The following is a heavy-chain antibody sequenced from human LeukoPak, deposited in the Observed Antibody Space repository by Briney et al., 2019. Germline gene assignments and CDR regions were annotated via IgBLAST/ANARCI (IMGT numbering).Heavy chain of an antibody. Sequence: SETLSLTRTVSGGSISSYSWSWIRQPPGKGLEWIGYMYYTGSTNYHPSLKSRVTISVDTSKTQFSLNLSSVTAADTAVYYCARRYTYGYFDYWGQGTLVTVSS. CDR1: GGSISSYS. D-gene: IGHD5-18*01. CDR2: MYYTGST. CDR3: ARRYTYGYFDY. V-gene: IGHV4-59*08. J-gene: IGHJ4*02.